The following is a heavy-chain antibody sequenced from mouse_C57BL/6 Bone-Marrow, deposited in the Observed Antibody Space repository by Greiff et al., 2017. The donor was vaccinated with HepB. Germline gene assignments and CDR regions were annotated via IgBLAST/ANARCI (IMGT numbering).Heavy chain of an antibody. D-gene: IGHD1-1*01. V-gene: IGHV1-55*01. J-gene: IGHJ1*03. CDR2: IYPGSGST. CDR3: AGPLLLRYGWYFDV. Sequence: QVQLQQPGAELVKPGASVKMSCKASGYTFTSYWITWVKQRPGQGLEWIGDIYPGSGSTNYNEKFKSKATLTVDTSSSPAYMQLSSLTSEDSAGYYCAGPLLLRYGWYFDVWGTGTTVTVSS. CDR1: GYTFTSYW.